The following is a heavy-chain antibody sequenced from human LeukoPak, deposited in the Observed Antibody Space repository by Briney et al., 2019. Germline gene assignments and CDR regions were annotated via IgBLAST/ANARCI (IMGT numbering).Heavy chain of an antibody. J-gene: IGHJ3*02. D-gene: IGHD4-17*01. CDR1: GGSISSSTFY. Sequence: PSETLSLTCTVSGGSISSSTFYWGWIRQPPGKGLEWIGSLYYSGSTYYNPSLKSRVTISVDTSKNQFSLKLRSVTAADTAVYYCARTTVTTFLTKDAFDIWGQGTMVTVSS. CDR2: LYYSGST. V-gene: IGHV4-39*07. CDR3: ARTTVTTFLTKDAFDI.